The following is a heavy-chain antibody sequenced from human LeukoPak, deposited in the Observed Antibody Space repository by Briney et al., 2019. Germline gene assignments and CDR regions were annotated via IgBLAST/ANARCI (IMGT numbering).Heavy chain of an antibody. D-gene: IGHD2-8*01. CDR1: GGSFSGYY. J-gene: IGHJ4*02. CDR2: INHSGST. Sequence: SETLYLTCAVYGGSFSGYYWSWIRQPPGKGLEWIGEINHSGSTNYNPSLKSRVTISVDTSKNQFSLKLSSVTAADTAVYYCARAVMVANSTKDYWGQGTLVTVSS. CDR3: ARAVMVANSTKDY. V-gene: IGHV4-34*01.